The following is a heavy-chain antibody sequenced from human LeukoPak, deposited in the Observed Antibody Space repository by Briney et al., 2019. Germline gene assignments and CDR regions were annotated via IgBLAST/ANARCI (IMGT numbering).Heavy chain of an antibody. CDR1: GFTFSSYW. J-gene: IGHJ4*02. Sequence: GGSLRLSCAASGFTFSSYWMSWVRQAPGKGLEWVSVIYSGGSTYYADSVKGRFTISRDNSKNTLYLQMNSLRAEDTAVYYCARAQPLAWFGEFQYYFDYWGQGTLVTVSS. D-gene: IGHD3-10*01. V-gene: IGHV3-66*01. CDR2: IYSGGST. CDR3: ARAQPLAWFGEFQYYFDY.